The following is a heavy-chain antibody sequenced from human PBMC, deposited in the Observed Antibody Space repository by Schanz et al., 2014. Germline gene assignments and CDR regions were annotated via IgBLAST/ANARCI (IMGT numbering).Heavy chain of an antibody. D-gene: IGHD1-1*01. V-gene: IGHV3-30*02. CDR1: GFSFSIFA. CDR2: IRYDGRNK. CDR3: VKDPDKYNWNDVEGMDV. Sequence: VQLLESGGGLVQPGGSLRLSCAASGFSFSIFAMTWVRQAPGQGLEWVAVIRYDGRNKNFVESVKGRFTISRDNSKNTLYLQMNSLRVEDTAVYYCVKDPDKYNWNDVEGMDVWGPGTTVTVSS. J-gene: IGHJ6*01.